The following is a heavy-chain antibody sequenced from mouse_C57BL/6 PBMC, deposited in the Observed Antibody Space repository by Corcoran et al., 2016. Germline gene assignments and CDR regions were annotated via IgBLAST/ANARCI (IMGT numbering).Heavy chain of an antibody. V-gene: IGHV1-26*01. J-gene: IGHJ4*01. CDR2: INPNNGGT. D-gene: IGHD2-4*01. CDR3: ARSERISGMGYDYDGYYAMDY. Sequence: EVQLQQSGPELVKPGASVKISCKASGYTFTDYYMNWVKQSHGKSLEWIGDINPNNGGTSYNQKFKGKATLTVDKSSSTAYMELRSLTSEDSAVYYCARSERISGMGYDYDGYYAMDYWGQGTSVTVSS. CDR1: GYTFTDYY.